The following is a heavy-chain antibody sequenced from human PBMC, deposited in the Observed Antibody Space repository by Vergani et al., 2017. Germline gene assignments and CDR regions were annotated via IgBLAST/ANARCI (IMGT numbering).Heavy chain of an antibody. D-gene: IGHD5/OR15-5a*01. CDR2: ISYDGSNK. V-gene: IGHV3-30*18. Sequence: QVQLVESGGGVVQPGRSLRLSCAASGFTFSSYGMHWVRQAPGKGLEWVAVISYDGSNKYYADSVKGRFTISRDNSKNTLYLQMNSLRAEDTAVYYCAKDDVSLDAFDIWGQGTTVTVSS. CDR3: AKDDVSLDAFDI. CDR1: GFTFSSYG. J-gene: IGHJ3*02.